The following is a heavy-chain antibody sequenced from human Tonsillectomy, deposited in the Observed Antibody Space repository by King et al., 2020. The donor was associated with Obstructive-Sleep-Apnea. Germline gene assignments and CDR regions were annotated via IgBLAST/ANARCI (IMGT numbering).Heavy chain of an antibody. CDR2: ISGSGNST. CDR1: GFTFSSYP. CDR3: GKGRLLFGELMYVDALDV. D-gene: IGHD3-10*01. V-gene: IGHV3-23*04. Sequence: VQLVESGGGLVQPGGSLRLSCVVSGFTFSSYPMSWVRQAPGKGLEWVTGISGSGNSTDYADSVKGRFTLSRDNSKKTVFLQMKRLRAADTAVYYCGKGRLLFGELMYVDALDVWGQGTLVAVSS. J-gene: IGHJ3*01.